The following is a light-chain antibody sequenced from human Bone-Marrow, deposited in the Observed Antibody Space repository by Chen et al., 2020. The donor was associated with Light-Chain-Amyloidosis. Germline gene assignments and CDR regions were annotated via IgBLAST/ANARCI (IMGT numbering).Light chain of an antibody. Sequence: EIVLTQSPGTLSLSPGEGANLSCRASQTISSNYLTWYQQKFGQAPRFLIYGSSSRATGIPDRCAGSGAGTDFTLTIDRLEPEDFAMYYCQQYGTSSLTYGGGTKVEIK. CDR2: GSS. CDR1: QTISSNY. V-gene: IGKV3-20*01. CDR3: QQYGTSSLT. J-gene: IGKJ4*01.